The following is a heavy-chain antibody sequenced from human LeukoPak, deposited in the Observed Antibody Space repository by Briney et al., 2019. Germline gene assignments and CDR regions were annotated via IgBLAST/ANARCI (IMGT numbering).Heavy chain of an antibody. D-gene: IGHD6-19*01. CDR2: INPNSGGT. J-gene: IGHJ6*03. Sequence: ASVKVSCKASGYTFTGYYMHWVRQAPGQGLEWMGWINPNSGGTNYAQKFQGRVTMTRDTSISTAYMELSRLRSDDTAVYYCASSSSGWPYYYYMDVWGKGTTVTVSS. CDR1: GYTFTGYY. V-gene: IGHV1-2*02. CDR3: ASSSSGWPYYYYMDV.